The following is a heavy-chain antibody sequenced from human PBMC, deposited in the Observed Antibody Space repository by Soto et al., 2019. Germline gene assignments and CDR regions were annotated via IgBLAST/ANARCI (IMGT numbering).Heavy chain of an antibody. Sequence: QVRLVESGGTLVKPGGSLRLSCAASGFTFSDYYMSWIRQAPGKGLEWVSHINGDGSTINYADSVKGRFTISRDNSKNTLYLQMNSLRAEDTAVYYCARGRDYLGGDFDYWGQGTLVTVSS. V-gene: IGHV3-11*04. CDR2: INGDGSTI. D-gene: IGHD3-16*01. CDR1: GFTFSDYY. CDR3: ARGRDYLGGDFDY. J-gene: IGHJ4*02.